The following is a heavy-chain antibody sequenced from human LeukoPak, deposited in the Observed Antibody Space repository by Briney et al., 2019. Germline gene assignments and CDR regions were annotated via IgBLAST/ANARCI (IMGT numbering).Heavy chain of an antibody. CDR3: ARDSRDYDFGSAPKQYYFDY. V-gene: IGHV3-21*01. CDR1: GFTFSSYS. D-gene: IGHD3-3*01. Sequence: GGSLRLSCAASGFTFSSYSMNWVRQAPGKGLEWVSSISSSSSYIYYADSVKGRLTISRDNAKNSLYLQMNNLRAEDTAVYYCARDSRDYDFGSAPKQYYFDYWGQGTLVTVSS. CDR2: ISSSSSYI. J-gene: IGHJ4*02.